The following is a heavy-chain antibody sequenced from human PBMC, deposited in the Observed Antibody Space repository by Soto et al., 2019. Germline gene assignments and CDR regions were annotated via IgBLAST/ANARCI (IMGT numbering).Heavy chain of an antibody. CDR1: GGSFISYW. D-gene: IGHD6-13*01. CDR2: IYPGDSDT. Sequence: PGESLKISCKGSGGSFISYWIGWVRRMPGKGLEWMGIIYPGDSDTRYSPSFQGQVTISADKPISTAYLQWSSLKASDTAMYYCARFRIAAALDAFDIWGQGTMVTVSS. V-gene: IGHV5-51*04. J-gene: IGHJ3*02. CDR3: ARFRIAAALDAFDI.